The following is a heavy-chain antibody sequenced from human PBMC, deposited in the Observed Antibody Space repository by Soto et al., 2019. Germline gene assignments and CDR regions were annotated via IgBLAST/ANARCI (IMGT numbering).Heavy chain of an antibody. V-gene: IGHV3-7*01. CDR2: IKQDGSEK. CDR3: ARDAGLFDP. Sequence: GGSLRLSCVASGFTFSTYWMTWVRQPPGKGLEWVAGIKQDGSEKYYVDSVKGRFTISRDNAKNSLYLQMNSLRAEDTAVYYCARDAGLFDPWGQGTLVNVSS. J-gene: IGHJ5*02. CDR1: GFTFSTYW.